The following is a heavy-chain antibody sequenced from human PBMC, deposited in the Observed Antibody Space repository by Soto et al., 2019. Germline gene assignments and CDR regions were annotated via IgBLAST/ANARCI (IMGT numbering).Heavy chain of an antibody. J-gene: IGHJ6*02. D-gene: IGHD3-3*01. V-gene: IGHV3-30*18. CDR1: GFTFSDYG. CDR2: ISDDGSNK. Sequence: GGSLRLSCAASGFTFSDYGMHWVRQAPGKGLEWVAFISDDGSNKYYADSMKGRFTMSRDNSKSTLYLQMNSLRVEDTAVYYCTKRRNVLRFLEWSSGMEVWGQGTTVTVSS. CDR3: TKRRNVLRFLEWSSGMEV.